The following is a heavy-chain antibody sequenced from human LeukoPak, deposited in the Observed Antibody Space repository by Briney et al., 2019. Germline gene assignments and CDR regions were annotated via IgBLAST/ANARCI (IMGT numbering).Heavy chain of an antibody. CDR2: FDPEDGET. Sequence: GASVKVSCKASGYTFTGYCMHWVRQAPGQGLEWMGGFDPEDGETIYAQKFQGRVTMTRDMSTSTVYMELSSLRSEDTAVYYCARGLSIAAAGTYYYYYYMDVWGKGTTVTVSS. V-gene: IGHV1-46*01. J-gene: IGHJ6*03. CDR1: GYTFTGYC. D-gene: IGHD6-13*01. CDR3: ARGLSIAAAGTYYYYYYMDV.